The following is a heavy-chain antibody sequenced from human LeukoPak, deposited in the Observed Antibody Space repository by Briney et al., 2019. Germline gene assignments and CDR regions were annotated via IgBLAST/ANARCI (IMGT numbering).Heavy chain of an antibody. CDR3: ARDFDIMNWFDP. J-gene: IGHJ5*02. Sequence: ASVKVSCKASGYTFTGYYMHWVRQAPGQGLAWMGWIDPNSGGTKYAQKFQGRVTMTRDTSISTAYMELSRLRSDDTAVYYCARDFDIMNWFDPWGQGTLVTVSS. V-gene: IGHV1-2*02. CDR2: IDPNSGGT. D-gene: IGHD3-9*01. CDR1: GYTFTGYY.